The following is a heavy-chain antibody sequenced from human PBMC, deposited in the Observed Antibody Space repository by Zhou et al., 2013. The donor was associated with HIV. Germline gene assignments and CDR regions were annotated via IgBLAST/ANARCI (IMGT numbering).Heavy chain of an antibody. D-gene: IGHD5-18*01. CDR3: ARANSGDSLGYFDY. J-gene: IGHJ4*02. CDR2: IIPIFGTA. Sequence: QVQLVQSGAEVKKPGSSVKVSCKASGGTFSSYAISWVRQAPGQGLEWMGGIIPIFGTANYAQKFQGRVTITADESTSTAYMELSSLRSEDTALYYCARANSGDSLGYFDYWGQGTLVTVSS. CDR1: GGTFSSYA. V-gene: IGHV1-69*12.